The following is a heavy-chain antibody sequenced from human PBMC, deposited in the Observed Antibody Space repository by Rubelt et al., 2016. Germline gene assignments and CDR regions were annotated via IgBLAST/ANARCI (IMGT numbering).Heavy chain of an antibody. CDR3: GKARNSIATRPYWFDP. V-gene: IGHV4-39*06. CDR2: VYYTGTT. CDR1: GDSISNSGYY. Sequence: QLQESGPGLVQPSETLSLTCTVSGDSISNSGYYWGWIRQPPGKGLEWIGNVYYTGTTYLSPSRNRGVIIAGDTAKNQLALGVVAGTASDTAVYCCGKARNSIATRPYWFDPWGQGTLVTVSS. D-gene: IGHD6-13*01. J-gene: IGHJ5*02.